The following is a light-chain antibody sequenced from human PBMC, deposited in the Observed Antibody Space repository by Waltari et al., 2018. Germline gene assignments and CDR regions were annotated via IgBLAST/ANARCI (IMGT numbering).Light chain of an antibody. V-gene: IGLV8-61*01. CDR2: KAT. J-gene: IGLJ3*02. CDR3: SLYMGSGIWV. Sequence: QTVVTQEPSLSVSPGGTVTLTCALSTCSISRTAYPTWYQQTPGQAPRTLVYKATSRSSGVPDRFSGSILGNKAALTITGARADDESDYYCSLYMGSGIWVFGGGTKLTVL. CDR1: TCSISRTAY.